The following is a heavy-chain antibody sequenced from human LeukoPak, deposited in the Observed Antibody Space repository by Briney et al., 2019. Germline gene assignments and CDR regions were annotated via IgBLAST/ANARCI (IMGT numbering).Heavy chain of an antibody. CDR2: IYYSGST. V-gene: IGHV4-30-4*01. CDR1: GGSISSGDYY. J-gene: IGHJ4*02. D-gene: IGHD3-9*01. Sequence: SETLSLTCTVSGGSISSGDYYWSWIRQPPGKGLEWIGYIYYSGSTYYNPSLKSRVTISVDTSKNQFSLKLSSVTAADTVVYYCARDNQDILTGFDYWGQGTLVTVSS. CDR3: ARDNQDILTGFDY.